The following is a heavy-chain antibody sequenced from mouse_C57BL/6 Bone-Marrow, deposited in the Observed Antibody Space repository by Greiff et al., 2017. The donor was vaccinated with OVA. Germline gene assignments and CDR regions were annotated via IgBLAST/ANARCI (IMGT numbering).Heavy chain of an antibody. CDR1: GYTFTSYW. Sequence: QVQLQQPGAELVKPGASVKLSCKASGYTFTSYWMQWVKQRPGQGLEWIGEIDPSDSYTNYNQKFKGKATLTVDTSSSTAYMQLSSLTSEDSAVYYCARGRVSLYYFDYWGQGTTLTVSS. D-gene: IGHD6-2*01. CDR3: ARGRVSLYYFDY. J-gene: IGHJ2*01. CDR2: IDPSDSYT. V-gene: IGHV1-50*01.